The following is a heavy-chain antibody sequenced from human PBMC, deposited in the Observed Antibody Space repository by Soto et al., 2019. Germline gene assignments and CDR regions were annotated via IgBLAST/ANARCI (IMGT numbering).Heavy chain of an antibody. CDR2: INHSGST. Sequence: QVQLQQWGAGLLKPSETLSLTCAVYGGSFSGYYWSWIRQPPGKGLEWIGEINHSGSTNYNPSLKSRVTISVDTSKNQFSLKLSSVTAADTAVYYCARENYYDSSGYLPLRPPPWAYYFDYWGQGTLVTVSS. CDR3: ARENYYDSSGYLPLRPPPWAYYFDY. CDR1: GGSFSGYY. J-gene: IGHJ4*02. D-gene: IGHD3-22*01. V-gene: IGHV4-34*01.